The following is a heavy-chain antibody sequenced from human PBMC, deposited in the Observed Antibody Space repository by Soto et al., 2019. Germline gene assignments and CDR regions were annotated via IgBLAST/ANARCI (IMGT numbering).Heavy chain of an antibody. CDR3: AREFFCYAYPDAFDL. V-gene: IGHV4-61*01. Sequence: QVLLRESGPGLVKPSETLSLTCAVSGVSVNTSTYFWTWIRQTPANGLEWIGYVSNRGTLKYNPSIKSRVVISRDTINNQVALKLASVTAADTAVYYCAREFFCYAYPDAFDLWGQGTVVIVSP. CDR1: GVSVNTSTYF. CDR2: VSNRGTL. J-gene: IGHJ3*01. D-gene: IGHD2-2*01.